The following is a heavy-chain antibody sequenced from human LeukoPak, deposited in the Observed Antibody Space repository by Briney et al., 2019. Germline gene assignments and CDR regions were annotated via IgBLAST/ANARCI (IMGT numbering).Heavy chain of an antibody. V-gene: IGHV3-23*01. J-gene: IGHJ4*02. D-gene: IGHD6-19*01. Sequence: GGPLRLSCAASGFTFSSYTMTWVRQAPGKGLEWVSAISGSGGNTYYADSVKGRFTISRDNSKNTLYLQMNSLRAEDTAVYYCAKGGTRIAVAGTTMFDYWGQGTLVPVSS. CDR1: GFTFSSYT. CDR3: AKGGTRIAVAGTTMFDY. CDR2: ISGSGGNT.